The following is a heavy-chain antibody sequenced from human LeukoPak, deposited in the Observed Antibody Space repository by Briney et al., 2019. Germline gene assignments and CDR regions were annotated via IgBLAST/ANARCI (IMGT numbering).Heavy chain of an antibody. J-gene: IGHJ4*02. V-gene: IGHV4-30-2*01. CDR3: ARGSRFLEWLVID. Sequence: PSETLSLTCTVSGGSISSGGYYWSWIRQPPGKGLEWIGYIYHSGSTYYNPSLKSRVTMSVDTSKNQFSLKLSSVTAADTAVYYCARGSRFLEWLVIDGGQETLVTVSS. CDR2: IYHSGST. D-gene: IGHD3-3*01. CDR1: GGSISSGGYY.